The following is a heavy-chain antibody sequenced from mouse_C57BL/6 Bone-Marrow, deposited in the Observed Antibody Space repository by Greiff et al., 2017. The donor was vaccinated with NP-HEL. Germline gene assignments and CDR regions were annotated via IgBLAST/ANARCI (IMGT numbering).Heavy chain of an antibody. V-gene: IGHV1-81*01. CDR1: GYTFTSYG. CDR2: IYPRSGNT. J-gene: IGHJ1*03. CDR3: ARWDYDYDVRYFDV. Sequence: QVQLQQSGAELARPGASVKLSCKASGYTFTSYGISWVKQRTGQGLEWIGEIYPRSGNTYYNEKFKSKATLTVDKSSSTAYMQLSSLTSEDSAVYYCARWDYDYDVRYFDVWGTGTTVTVSS. D-gene: IGHD2-4*01.